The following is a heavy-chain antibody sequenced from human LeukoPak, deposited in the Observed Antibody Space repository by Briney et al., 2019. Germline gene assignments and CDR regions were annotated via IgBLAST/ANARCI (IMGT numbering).Heavy chain of an antibody. CDR2: IYHSGST. CDR3: ARTGYSSGWYSVHFDY. J-gene: IGHJ4*02. D-gene: IGHD6-19*01. V-gene: IGHV4-4*02. Sequence: SETLSLTCAVSGGSISSSNWWSWVRQPPGKGLEWIGEIYHSGSTNYNPSLKSRVTISVDKSKNQFSLKLSSVTAADTAVYYCARTGYSSGWYSVHFDYWGQGTLVTVSS. CDR1: GGSISSSNW.